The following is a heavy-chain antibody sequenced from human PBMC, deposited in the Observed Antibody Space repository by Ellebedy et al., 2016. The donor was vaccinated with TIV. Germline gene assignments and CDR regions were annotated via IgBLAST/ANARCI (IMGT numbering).Heavy chain of an antibody. CDR1: GGTFSSYA. CDR2: IIPILGIA. J-gene: IGHJ2*01. D-gene: IGHD3-3*01. Sequence: ASVKVSCKASGGTFSSYAISWVRQAPGQGLEWMGRIIPILGIANYAQKFQGRVTITADKSTSTAYMELSSLRSEDTAVYYCARDSLRFLETDLWGRGTLVTVSS. CDR3: ARDSLRFLETDL. V-gene: IGHV1-69*04.